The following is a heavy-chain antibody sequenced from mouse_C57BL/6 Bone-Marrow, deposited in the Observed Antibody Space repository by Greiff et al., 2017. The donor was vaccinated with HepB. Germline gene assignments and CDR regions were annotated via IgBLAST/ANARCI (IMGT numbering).Heavy chain of an antibody. CDR2: IYPGDGDT. J-gene: IGHJ3*01. D-gene: IGHD1-1*01. CDR3: ARCYYYGSSTFAY. V-gene: IGHV1-82*01. Sequence: QVQLQQSGPELVKPGASVKISCKASGYAFSSSWMNWVKQRPGKGLEWIGRIYPGDGDTNYTGKFKGKATMTADKSSSTAYRHLSSLTSEDTAVYSCARCYYYGSSTFAYWGQGTLVTVSA. CDR1: GYAFSSSW.